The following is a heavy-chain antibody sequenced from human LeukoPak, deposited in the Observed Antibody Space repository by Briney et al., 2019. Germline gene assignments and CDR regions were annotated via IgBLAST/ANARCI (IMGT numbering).Heavy chain of an antibody. CDR3: ARAPEIAAAGTGWFDP. CDR2: MYHSGST. CDR1: DYSISSGYY. J-gene: IGHJ5*02. V-gene: IGHV4-38-2*02. D-gene: IGHD6-13*01. Sequence: PSETLSLTCTVSDYSISSGYYWGWIRQSPGKGLEWIGSMYHSGSTYYNPSLKSRVTISVDTSKNQFSLKLSSVTAADTAVYYCARAPEIAAAGTGWFDPWGQGTLVTVSS.